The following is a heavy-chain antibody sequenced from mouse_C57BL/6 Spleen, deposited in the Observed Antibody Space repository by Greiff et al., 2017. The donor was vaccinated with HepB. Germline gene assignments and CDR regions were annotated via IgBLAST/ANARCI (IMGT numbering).Heavy chain of an antibody. V-gene: IGHV14-3*01. Sequence: VQLQQSVAELVRPGASVKLSCTASGFNIKNTYMHWVKQRPEQGLEWIGRIDPANGNTKYAPKFQGKATITADTSSNTAYLQLISLTSKVTSISFCASSAQATLLDYWAQGTSVPVSS. CDR3: ASSAQATLLDY. CDR2: IDPANGNT. CDR1: GFNIKNTY. J-gene: IGHJ4*01. D-gene: IGHD3-2*02.